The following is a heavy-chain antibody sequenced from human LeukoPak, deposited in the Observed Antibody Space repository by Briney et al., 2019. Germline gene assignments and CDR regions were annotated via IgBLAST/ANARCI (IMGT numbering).Heavy chain of an antibody. Sequence: ASVKVSCKASGYTFTGYYMHWVRQAPGQGLEWMGRINPNSGGTNYAQKFQGRVTMTRDTSISTAYMELSRLRSDDTAVYCCSMSYSPRYYFDYWGQGTLVTVSS. CDR1: GYTFTGYY. CDR2: INPNSGGT. J-gene: IGHJ4*02. D-gene: IGHD2-21*01. CDR3: SMSYSPRYYFDY. V-gene: IGHV1-2*06.